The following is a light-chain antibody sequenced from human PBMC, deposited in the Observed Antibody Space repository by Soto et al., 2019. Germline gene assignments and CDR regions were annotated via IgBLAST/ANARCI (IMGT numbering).Light chain of an antibody. CDR3: QHYNSYSEA. J-gene: IGKJ1*01. Sequence: DIQMTQSPSTLSGSVGDRVTITCPASQTISSWLAWYQQKPGKAPKLLIYKSSNLTTGIPSRFSGSGSGTEFTLTISRLQPDDFAAYYCQHYNSYSEAFGQGTKV. V-gene: IGKV1-5*03. CDR1: QTISSW. CDR2: KSS.